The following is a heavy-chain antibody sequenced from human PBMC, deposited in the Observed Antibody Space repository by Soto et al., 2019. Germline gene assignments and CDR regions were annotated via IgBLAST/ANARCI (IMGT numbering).Heavy chain of an antibody. Sequence: QLQLQESGPGLVKPSETLSLTCTVSGGSISSSSYYWGWIRQPPGKGLEWIGSIYYSGSTYYNPSLTXRXTXPXXTPKTQFPLELSSVTAADTAVYYFARRGSSSWYGYWGQGTLVTVSS. V-gene: IGHV4-39*01. CDR1: GGSISSSSYY. CDR2: IYYSGST. CDR3: ARRGSSSWYGY. J-gene: IGHJ4*02. D-gene: IGHD6-13*01.